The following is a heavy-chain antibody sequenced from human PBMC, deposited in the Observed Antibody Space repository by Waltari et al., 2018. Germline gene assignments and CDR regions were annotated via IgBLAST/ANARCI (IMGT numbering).Heavy chain of an antibody. Sequence: VQLQESGPGLVKPSQTLSLTCTVSGGSISSGSYYWSWIRQPAGKGLEWVSAISGSGGSTYYADSVKGRFTISRDNSKNTLYLQMNSLRAEDTAVYYCAKDKQQLGLRIFDYWGQGTLVTVSS. D-gene: IGHD6-13*01. V-gene: IGHV3-23*01. CDR2: ISGSGGST. CDR1: GGSISSGSYY. CDR3: AKDKQQLGLRIFDY. J-gene: IGHJ4*02.